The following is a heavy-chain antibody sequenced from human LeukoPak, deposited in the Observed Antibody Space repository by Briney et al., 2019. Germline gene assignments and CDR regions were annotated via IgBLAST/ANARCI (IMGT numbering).Heavy chain of an antibody. CDR2: ISYDGSNK. D-gene: IGHD3-3*01. CDR3: AKNVLRFLEWLFDY. Sequence: GGSLRLSCAASGFTFSSYGMHWVRQAPGKGLEWVAVISYDGSNKYYADSVKGRFTISRDNSKNTLYLQMNSLRAEDTAVYYCAKNVLRFLEWLFDYWSQGTLVTVSS. V-gene: IGHV3-30*18. J-gene: IGHJ4*02. CDR1: GFTFSSYG.